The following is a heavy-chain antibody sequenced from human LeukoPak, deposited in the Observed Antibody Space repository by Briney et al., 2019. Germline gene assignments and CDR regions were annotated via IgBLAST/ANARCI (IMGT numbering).Heavy chain of an antibody. Sequence: GGSLRLSCVVSGSRFSSYAMNWVRQSPERGLEWVSAISGTGGSTSYADSVKGRFTTSRDNSKNTLYLQMNSLRAEDTAVYYCAKDGTTMVRGVTYFDYWGQGTLVTVSS. D-gene: IGHD3-10*01. CDR3: AKDGTTMVRGVTYFDY. CDR2: ISGTGGST. CDR1: GSRFSSYA. J-gene: IGHJ4*02. V-gene: IGHV3-23*01.